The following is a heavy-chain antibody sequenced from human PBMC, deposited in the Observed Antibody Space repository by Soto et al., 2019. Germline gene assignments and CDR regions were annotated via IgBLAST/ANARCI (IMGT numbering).Heavy chain of an antibody. V-gene: IGHV4-4*07. CDR3: ARDRYYYGSGSYYEEDAFDI. J-gene: IGHJ3*02. CDR1: GVSMSSYY. D-gene: IGHD3-10*01. Sequence: PSETLSLTCSVPGVSMSSYYWSWIRQPAGKGLEWIGRVYTSGSTNYNPSLKSRVTMSVDTSKNQLSLKLGSVTAADTAVYYCARDRYYYGSGSYYEEDAFDIWGRGTMVTVSS. CDR2: VYTSGST.